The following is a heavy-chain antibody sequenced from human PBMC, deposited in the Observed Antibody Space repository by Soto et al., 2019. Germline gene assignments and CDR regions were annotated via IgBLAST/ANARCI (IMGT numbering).Heavy chain of an antibody. Sequence: GESLKISCKGSGYSFTSYWIGWVRQMPGKGLEWMGIIYPGDSDTRYSPSFQGQVTISADKSISTAYLQWSSLKASDTAMYYCARGAPYSSSPGYYYGMDVWGQGTTVTVSS. J-gene: IGHJ6*02. V-gene: IGHV5-51*01. CDR1: GYSFTSYW. CDR2: IYPGDSDT. D-gene: IGHD6-6*01. CDR3: ARGAPYSSSPGYYYGMDV.